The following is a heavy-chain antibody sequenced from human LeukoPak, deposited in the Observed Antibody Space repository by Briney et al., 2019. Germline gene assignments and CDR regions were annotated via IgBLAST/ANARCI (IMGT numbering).Heavy chain of an antibody. V-gene: IGHV4-39*07. D-gene: IGHD5-18*01. J-gene: IGHJ4*02. CDR3: ARGGYLFGY. CDR2: IYSSGST. Sequence: PSETLSLTCNVSGVSISSSSYYWGWIRQPPGKGLEWIGSIYSSGSTYYNSSLKSRVTISVDTSKNQFSLRVSSVTAADTAVYYCARGGYLFGYWGQGTLVTVSS. CDR1: GVSISSSSYY.